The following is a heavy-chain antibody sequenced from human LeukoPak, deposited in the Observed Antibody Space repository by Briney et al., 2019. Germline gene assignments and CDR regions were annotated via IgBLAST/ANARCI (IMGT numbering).Heavy chain of an antibody. V-gene: IGHV3-7*01. D-gene: IGHD2-21*02. CDR3: ARPNCGGDCYSDY. Sequence: PGGSLRLSCAASGFTFSNYWMSWVRQAPGKGLEWVANIKQDGSEKYYVDSVKGRFTISRDNAKNSLYLQMNSLRAEDTAVYYRARPNCGGDCYSDYWGQGTLVTVSS. J-gene: IGHJ4*02. CDR2: IKQDGSEK. CDR1: GFTFSNYW.